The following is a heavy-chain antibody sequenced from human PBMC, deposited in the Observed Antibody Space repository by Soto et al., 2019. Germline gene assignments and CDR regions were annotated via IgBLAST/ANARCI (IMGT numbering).Heavy chain of an antibody. D-gene: IGHD4-17*01. V-gene: IGHV3-30-3*01. CDR1: GFIFSSYA. Sequence: QVQLVESGGGVVQPGRSLRLSCAASGFIFSSYAMHWVRQTPGKGLEWVAVISFDGSNKYYADSVKGRFTISRDNSNNTLYGNMNSLRAEDTAVYYCASGCYVDQGWFDPWGQGTLVTGSS. CDR2: ISFDGSNK. CDR3: ASGCYVDQGWFDP. J-gene: IGHJ5*02.